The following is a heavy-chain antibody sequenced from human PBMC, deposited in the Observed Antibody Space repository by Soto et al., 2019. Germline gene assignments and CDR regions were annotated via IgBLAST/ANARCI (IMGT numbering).Heavy chain of an antibody. Sequence: SETLSLTCTVSGGSISSGGYYWRWLRQHPGKGLEWIGYIYYSGSTYYNPSLKSRVTISVDTSKNAFSLKMSSVTPPDTAVYYCAREYSSSPGFWFDPWGQGTLVTVSP. CDR1: GGSISSGGYY. J-gene: IGHJ5*02. D-gene: IGHD6-6*01. V-gene: IGHV4-31*03. CDR3: AREYSSSPGFWFDP. CDR2: IYYSGST.